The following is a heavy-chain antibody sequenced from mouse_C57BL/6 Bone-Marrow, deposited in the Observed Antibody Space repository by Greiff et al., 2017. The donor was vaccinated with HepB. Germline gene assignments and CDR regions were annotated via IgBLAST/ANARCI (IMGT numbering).Heavy chain of an antibody. J-gene: IGHJ1*03. CDR2: VSSGSSTI. CDR1: GFTFSDYG. D-gene: IGHD1-1*01. Sequence: EVQLVESGGGLVKPGGSLKLSCAASGFTFSDYGMHWVRQAPEKGLEWVAYVSSGSSTIYYADTVKGRFTISRDNAKNTLFLQMTSLRSEDTAMYYCARNFPYYYGSSPWYFDVWGTGTTVTVSS. CDR3: ARNFPYYYGSSPWYFDV. V-gene: IGHV5-17*01.